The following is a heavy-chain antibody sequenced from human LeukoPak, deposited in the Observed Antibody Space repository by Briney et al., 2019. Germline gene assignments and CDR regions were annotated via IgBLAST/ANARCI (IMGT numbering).Heavy chain of an antibody. CDR1: GGSITGSS. Sequence: PSETLSLTCTVSGGSITGSSWNWIRQPAGQGLEWLGRVYSSGSTNYNPSLKSRVTVSVDMSNNQFSLKLSSVTAADTAVYYCARRRYYYDSSGPYDAFDIWGQGTMVTVSS. CDR2: VYSSGST. CDR3: ARRRYYYDSSGPYDAFDI. J-gene: IGHJ3*02. V-gene: IGHV4-4*07. D-gene: IGHD3-22*01.